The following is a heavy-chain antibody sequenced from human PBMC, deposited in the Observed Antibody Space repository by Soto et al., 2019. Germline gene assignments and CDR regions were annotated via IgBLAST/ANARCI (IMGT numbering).Heavy chain of an antibody. V-gene: IGHV1-46*01. D-gene: IGHD2-21*01. CDR3: AREVLIDLNYFDY. J-gene: IGHJ4*02. CDR1: GYTFTNYH. CDR2: INPSGGTT. Sequence: ASVKVSCKASGYTFTNYHIHWVRQAPEDGLEWMGRINPSGGTTIYAQKFHGRVTMTRDTSTSTVYTELSSLRSEDTAVYYCAREVLIDLNYFDYWGQGALVIVSS.